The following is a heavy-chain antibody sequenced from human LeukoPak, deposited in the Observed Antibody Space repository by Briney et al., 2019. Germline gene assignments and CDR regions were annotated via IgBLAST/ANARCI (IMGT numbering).Heavy chain of an antibody. J-gene: IGHJ4*01. V-gene: IGHV3-30*02. D-gene: IGHD6-19*01. CDR1: GFTFSSYG. Sequence: GGSPRLSCAASGFTFSSYGIHWVRQAPGKGLEWVAFIRFDGSVKYYADSVKGRFTISRDNSKNTLYLQMNNVRAEDTAVYYCAKDLYGSGWTPDYWGHGTLLTVSS. CDR3: AKDLYGSGWTPDY. CDR2: IRFDGSVK.